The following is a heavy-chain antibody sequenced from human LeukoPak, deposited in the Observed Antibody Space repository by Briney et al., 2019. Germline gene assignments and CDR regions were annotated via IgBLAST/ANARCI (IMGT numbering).Heavy chain of an antibody. J-gene: IGHJ4*02. Sequence: PGGSLRLSCAASGFTFSSYAMTWVRRAPGKGLEWVSTISGSGISAYYADSVKGRFTNSRDNSRNMVSLQMNSLRAEDTAVYYCASGVVIITAFDSWGQGTLVTVSS. CDR2: ISGSGISA. D-gene: IGHD3-22*01. V-gene: IGHV3-23*01. CDR3: ASGVVIITAFDS. CDR1: GFTFSSYA.